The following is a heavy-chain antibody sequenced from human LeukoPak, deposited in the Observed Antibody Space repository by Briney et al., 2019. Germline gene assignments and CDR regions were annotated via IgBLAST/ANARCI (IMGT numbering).Heavy chain of an antibody. CDR1: GFTFSRYG. J-gene: IGHJ6*04. D-gene: IGHD3-10*02. Sequence: GGSLRLSCAASGFTFSRYGMHWVRQAPGKGLEWVAFIHNDGSHRSHADSVKGRFTISRDNAKNSLYLQMNSLRAEDTAVYYCAELGITMIGGVWGKGTTVTISS. CDR2: IHNDGSHR. CDR3: AELGITMIGGV. V-gene: IGHV3-30*02.